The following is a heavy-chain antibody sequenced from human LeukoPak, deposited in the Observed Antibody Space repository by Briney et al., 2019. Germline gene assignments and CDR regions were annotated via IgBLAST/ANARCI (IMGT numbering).Heavy chain of an antibody. CDR1: GFTFSSYS. Sequence: GSLRLSCAASGFTFSSYSMNWVRQAPGKGLEWVSSISSSSSCIYYADSVKGRFTISRDNAKNSLYLQMNSLRAEDTAVYYCARVQGSWVSGDSGNWGQGTLATVSS. V-gene: IGHV3-21*01. J-gene: IGHJ4*02. CDR2: ISSSSSCI. D-gene: IGHD3-10*02. CDR3: ARVQGSWVSGDSGN.